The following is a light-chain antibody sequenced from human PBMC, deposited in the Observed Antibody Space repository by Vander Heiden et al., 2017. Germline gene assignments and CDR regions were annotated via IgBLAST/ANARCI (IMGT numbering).Light chain of an antibody. J-gene: IGKJ4*01. CDR2: IAS. CDR1: QSIGIY. V-gene: IGKV1-39*01. Sequence: DIQMTQSPSSLSASLGDRVTITCRASQSIGIYLNWYQQKPGKAPNLLIYIASSLQSGVPSRFSGSGSGIDFTLTISSLQPEDSATYYCQQTYTTPHTFGGGTKVEIK. CDR3: QQTYTTPHT.